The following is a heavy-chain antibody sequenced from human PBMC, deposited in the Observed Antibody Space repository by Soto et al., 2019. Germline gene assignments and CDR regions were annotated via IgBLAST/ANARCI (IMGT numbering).Heavy chain of an antibody. V-gene: IGHV3-21*01. Sequence: EVQLVESGGGLVKPGGSLRLSCAASGFTFISYSMNWVRQAPGKGLEWVSSISSSSSYIYYADSVKGRFTISRDNAKNSLYLQMNSLRDEDTAVYYCARDLTGDYYYYGMDVWGQGTTVTVSS. CDR2: ISSSSSYI. D-gene: IGHD1-20*01. CDR1: GFTFISYS. CDR3: ARDLTGDYYYYGMDV. J-gene: IGHJ6*02.